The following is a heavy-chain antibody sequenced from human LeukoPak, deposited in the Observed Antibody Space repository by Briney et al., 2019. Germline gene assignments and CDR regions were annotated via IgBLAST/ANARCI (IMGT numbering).Heavy chain of an antibody. CDR2: IYYSGST. CDR3: ARHESSFGDFWSGYRFDY. CDR1: GGAISSYY. V-gene: IGHV4-59*08. Sequence: SETLSLTCTVSGGAISSYYWSWIRQPPGKGLEWIGYIYYSGSTNYNPSLKSRVTISVDTSKNQFSLKLSSVPAADTAVYYCARHESSFGDFWSGYRFDYWGQGTLVTVSS. D-gene: IGHD3-3*01. J-gene: IGHJ4*02.